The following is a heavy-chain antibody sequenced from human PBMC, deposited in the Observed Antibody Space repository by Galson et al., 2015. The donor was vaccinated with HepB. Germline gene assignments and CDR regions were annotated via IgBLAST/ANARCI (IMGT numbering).Heavy chain of an antibody. J-gene: IGHJ4*02. V-gene: IGHV1-69*13. CDR2: IIPIFGTA. D-gene: IGHD2-15*01. CDR1: GGTFSSYA. Sequence: SVKVSCKASGGTFSSYAISWVRQAPGQGLEWMGGIIPIFGTANYAQKFQGRVTITADESTSTAYMELSSLRSEDTAVYYCARAGIGLGYCSGGSCFSHDYWGQGTLVTVSS. CDR3: ARAGIGLGYCSGGSCFSHDY.